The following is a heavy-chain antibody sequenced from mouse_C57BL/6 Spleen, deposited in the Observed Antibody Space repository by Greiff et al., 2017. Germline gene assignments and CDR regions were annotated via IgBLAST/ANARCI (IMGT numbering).Heavy chain of an antibody. D-gene: IGHD1-1*01. V-gene: IGHV1-15*01. CDR3: TRYPSYGSSYSDY. Sequence: QVQLQQSGAELVRPGASVTLSCKASGYTFTDYEMHWVKQTPVHGLEWIGAIDPETGGTAYNQKFKGKAILTADKSSSTAYMELRSLTSEDSAVYYCTRYPSYGSSYSDYWGQGTTLTVSS. J-gene: IGHJ2*01. CDR1: GYTFTDYE. CDR2: IDPETGGT.